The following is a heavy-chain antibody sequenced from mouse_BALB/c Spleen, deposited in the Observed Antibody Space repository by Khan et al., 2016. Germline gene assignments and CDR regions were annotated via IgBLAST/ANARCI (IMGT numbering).Heavy chain of an antibody. CDR2: ISYSGST. Sequence: EVQLQESGPGLVKPSQSLSLTCTVTGYSITSGYGWNWIRQFPGNQLEWMGFISYSGSTNYNPSLKSRISITRDTSKNQFFLQLNAVTTEDTATYYSARTARIKYWGQGTTLTVSS. D-gene: IGHD1-2*01. CDR3: ARTARIKY. J-gene: IGHJ2*01. V-gene: IGHV3-2*02. CDR1: GYSITSGYG.